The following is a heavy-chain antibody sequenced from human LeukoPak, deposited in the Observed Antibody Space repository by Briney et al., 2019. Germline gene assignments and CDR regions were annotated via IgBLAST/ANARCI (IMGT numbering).Heavy chain of an antibody. CDR2: INPNSGGT. V-gene: IGHV1-2*02. CDR3: ASSCTNGVCSRRRAFDI. Sequence: ASVKVSCKASGYTFTGYYMHWVRQAPGQGLEWMGWINPNSGGTNYAQKFQGRVTMTRDTSISTAYMELSRLRPDDTAVYYCASSCTNGVCSRRRAFDIWGQGTMVTVSS. CDR1: GYTFTGYY. D-gene: IGHD2-8*01. J-gene: IGHJ3*02.